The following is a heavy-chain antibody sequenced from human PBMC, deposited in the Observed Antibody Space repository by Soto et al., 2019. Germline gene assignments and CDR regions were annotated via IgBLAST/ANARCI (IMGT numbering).Heavy chain of an antibody. D-gene: IGHD5-12*01. CDR2: ISSSSSYI. CDR3: ATDIVATIEGYFDY. CDR1: GFTFSSYS. J-gene: IGHJ4*02. Sequence: GGSLRLSCAASGFTFSSYSMNWVRQAPGKGLEWVSSISSSSSYIYYADSVKGRFTISRDNAKNSLYLQMNSLRAEDTAVYYCATDIVATIEGYFDYWGQGTLVTVSS. V-gene: IGHV3-21*01.